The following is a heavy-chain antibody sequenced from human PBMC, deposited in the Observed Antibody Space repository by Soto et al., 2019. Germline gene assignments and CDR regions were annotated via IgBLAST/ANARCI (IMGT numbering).Heavy chain of an antibody. CDR3: AHQTPPGYSYGYVWFDP. CDR2: IYWNDDK. Sequence: SGPTLVKPTQTLTLTCTFSGFSLSTSGVGVGWIRQPPGKALEWLALIYWNDDKRYSPSLKSRLTITKDTSKNQVVLTMTNMDPVDTATYYCAHQTPPGYSYGYVWFDPWGQGTLVTVSS. CDR1: GFSLSTSGVG. V-gene: IGHV2-5*01. J-gene: IGHJ5*02. D-gene: IGHD5-18*01.